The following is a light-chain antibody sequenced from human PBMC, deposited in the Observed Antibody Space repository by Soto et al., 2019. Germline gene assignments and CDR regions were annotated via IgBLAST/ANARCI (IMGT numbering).Light chain of an antibody. CDR2: KNN. J-gene: IGLJ2*01. V-gene: IGLV1-47*01. CDR1: SSNIGTNF. Sequence: QPVLTQPPSASGTPGQRVTISCSGSSSNIGTNFVYWYQQLPGTAPKLLIYKNNQRPSGVPDRFSGSKSGTSASLAISGLRSEDEADYYCSAWDDSLSSVLFAGGTKLTVL. CDR3: SAWDDSLSSVL.